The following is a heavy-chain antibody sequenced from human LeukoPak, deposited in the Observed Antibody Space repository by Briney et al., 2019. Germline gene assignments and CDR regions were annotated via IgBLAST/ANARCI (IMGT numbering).Heavy chain of an antibody. V-gene: IGHV3-7*01. J-gene: IGHJ4*02. CDR3: AKFPGEWELDD. CDR1: GFTFTTYW. D-gene: IGHD1-26*01. CDR2: IKQHGTNK. Sequence: GGTLRLFYAASGFTFTTYWMSWVRQAPGKGREGVANIKQHGTNKHYVDSVKGRFTISRGNAKNSLHLQENSLRAGDDRVYYCAKFPGEWELDDWGQGTLVTVSS.